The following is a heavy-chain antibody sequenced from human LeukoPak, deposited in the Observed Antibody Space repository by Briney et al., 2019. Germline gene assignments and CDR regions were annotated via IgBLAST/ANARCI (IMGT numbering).Heavy chain of an antibody. J-gene: IGHJ4*02. V-gene: IGHV3-30*02. Sequence: GGSLRLSCAASGFILSNSGMHWFRQAPGRGLQWVALIRYDGSKTFYAESVKGRFTISRDNSKNTLYLQMKSLRVEDTAIYYCARGGVVESGVDYWGQGTLVTVSS. D-gene: IGHD1-26*01. CDR2: IRYDGSKT. CDR3: ARGGVVESGVDY. CDR1: GFILSNSG.